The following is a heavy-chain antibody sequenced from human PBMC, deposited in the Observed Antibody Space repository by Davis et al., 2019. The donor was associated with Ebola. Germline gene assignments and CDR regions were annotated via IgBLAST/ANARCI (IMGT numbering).Heavy chain of an antibody. CDR2: IGSIGTFI. CDR1: GSTFGDYY. Sequence: PGGSLRLSCAASGSTFGDYYMGWVRQPPGKGLEWVSYIGSIGTFIYYTDSVRGRFTISRDNAKNSLCLQMNSLRAEDTAIYYSVREVSRRVGLDYWGQGSLVTVSS. CDR3: VREVSRRVGLDY. D-gene: IGHD6-13*01. V-gene: IGHV3-11*01. J-gene: IGHJ4*02.